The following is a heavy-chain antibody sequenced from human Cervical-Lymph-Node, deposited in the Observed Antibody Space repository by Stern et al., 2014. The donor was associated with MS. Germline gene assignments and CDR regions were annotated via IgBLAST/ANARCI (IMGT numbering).Heavy chain of an antibody. J-gene: IGHJ6*02. D-gene: IGHD3-3*01. CDR2: SRGSGGST. CDR1: GFTFSSYA. V-gene: IGHV3-23*04. Sequence: EVQLVESGGGFVQPGGSLRLSCAASGFTFSSYAMSWVRQAPGQGLEWVSASRGSGGSTYYADSVKGRFTISRDNSKNTLYLQMNSLRAEDTAVYYCAKGSGYSIYYYYGMDVWGQGTTVTVSS. CDR3: AKGSGYSIYYYYGMDV.